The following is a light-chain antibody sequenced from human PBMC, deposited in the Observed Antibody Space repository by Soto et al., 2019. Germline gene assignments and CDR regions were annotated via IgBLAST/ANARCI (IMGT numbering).Light chain of an antibody. V-gene: IGLV2-14*01. CDR2: EVS. Sequence: QSALTQPASVSGSPGQSITISCTGTSSDVGGYNYVSWYQHHPGKAPKLMIYEVSNRPSGVSHRFSGSKSGNTASLTISGLQAEDEADYYCSSYTSRSTLVFGTGTKLTVL. CDR3: SSYTSRSTLV. CDR1: SSDVGGYNY. J-gene: IGLJ1*01.